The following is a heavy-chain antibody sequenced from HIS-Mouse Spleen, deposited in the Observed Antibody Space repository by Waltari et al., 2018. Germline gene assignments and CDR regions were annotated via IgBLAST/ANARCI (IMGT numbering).Heavy chain of an antibody. CDR3: AREIPYSSSWYDWYFDL. CDR1: GGSISSSSYY. J-gene: IGHJ2*01. Sequence: QLQLQESGPGLVKPSETLSLTCTVSGGSISSSSYYWGWIRQPPGKGLELIGSIYYSVSTYSNPSLKSRVTISVDTSKNQFSLKLSSVTAADTAVYYCAREIPYSSSWYDWYFDLWGRGTLVTVSS. D-gene: IGHD6-13*01. CDR2: IYYSVST. V-gene: IGHV4-39*07.